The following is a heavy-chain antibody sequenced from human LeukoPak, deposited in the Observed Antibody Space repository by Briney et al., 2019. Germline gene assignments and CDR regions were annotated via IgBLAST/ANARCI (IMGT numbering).Heavy chain of an antibody. D-gene: IGHD3-22*01. CDR3: ARDVAYYYDSSGYYRYYYYMDV. Sequence: SETLSLTCTVSGGSISSGSYYWSWIRQPPGKGLEWIGYIYYSGSTNYNPSLKSRVTISVDTSKNQFSLKLSSVTAADTAVYYCARDVAYYYDSSGYYRYYYYMDVWGKGTTVTVSS. CDR1: GGSISSGSYY. V-gene: IGHV4-61*01. J-gene: IGHJ6*03. CDR2: IYYSGST.